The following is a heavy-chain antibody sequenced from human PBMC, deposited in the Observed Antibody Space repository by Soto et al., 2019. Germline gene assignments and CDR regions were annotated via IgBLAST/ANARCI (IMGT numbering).Heavy chain of an antibody. D-gene: IGHD2-15*01. J-gene: IGHJ2*01. CDR3: SRRRHTRLAPGLGIPAEPPSDL. Sequence: QPPGKGLEWIGSIYYSGSTYYNPSLKSRVTISVDTSKNQFSLKLTSVIAADSGFFFSSRRRHTRLAPGLGIPAEPPSDL. V-gene: IGHV4-30-4*03. CDR2: IYYSGST.